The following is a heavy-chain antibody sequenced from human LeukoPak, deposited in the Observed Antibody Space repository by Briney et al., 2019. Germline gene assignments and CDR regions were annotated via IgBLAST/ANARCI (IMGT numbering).Heavy chain of an antibody. CDR2: IYSGGST. D-gene: IGHD3-3*01. Sequence: PGGSLRLSCAASGFTVSSNYMSWVRQAPGKGLEWVSAIYSGGSTYYADSVKDRFTISRDNSKNTLYLQMDSLRAEDTAVFYCAKDKGINWYDGTDYWGQGTLVTVSS. V-gene: IGHV3-53*05. J-gene: IGHJ4*02. CDR3: AKDKGINWYDGTDY. CDR1: GFTVSSNY.